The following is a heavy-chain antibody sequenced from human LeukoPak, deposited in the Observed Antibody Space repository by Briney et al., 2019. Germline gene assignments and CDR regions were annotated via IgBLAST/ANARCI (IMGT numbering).Heavy chain of an antibody. CDR3: ARGGNYDAFDI. Sequence: PSQTLSLTCTVSGGSISSYYWSWIRQPPGKGLEWIGYIYYSESTNYNPSLKSRVTISVDTSRNQFSLKLSSVTAADTAVYYCARGGNYDAFDIWGQGTMVTVSS. V-gene: IGHV4-59*01. CDR1: GGSISSYY. D-gene: IGHD1-26*01. CDR2: IYYSEST. J-gene: IGHJ3*02.